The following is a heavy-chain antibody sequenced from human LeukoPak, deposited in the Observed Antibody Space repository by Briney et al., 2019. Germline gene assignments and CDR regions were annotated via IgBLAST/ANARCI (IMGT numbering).Heavy chain of an antibody. D-gene: IGHD2-2*02. V-gene: IGHV1-8*01. CDR3: ARDTGYCSSTSCYRDDY. J-gene: IGHJ4*02. CDR1: GYTFTCYD. Sequence: ASVKVSCKASGYTFTCYDINWVRQATGQGLEWMGWMNPNSGNTGYAQKFQGRVTMTRNTSISTAYMELSSLRSEDTAVYYCARDTGYCSSTSCYRDDYWGQGTLVTVSS. CDR2: MNPNSGNT.